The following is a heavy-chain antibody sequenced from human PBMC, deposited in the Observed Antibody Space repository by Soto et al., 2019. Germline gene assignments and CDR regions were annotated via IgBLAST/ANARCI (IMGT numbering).Heavy chain of an antibody. CDR1: GGSISSSSYY. Sequence: KPSETLSRTCTVSGGSISSSSYYWGWILQPPGKGLEWIGSIYYSGSTYYNPSLKSRVTISVDTSKNQFSLKLSSVTAADTAVYYCARHSIPQPVAHYWGQGTLVTVSS. J-gene: IGHJ4*02. D-gene: IGHD6-19*01. CDR2: IYYSGST. V-gene: IGHV4-39*01. CDR3: ARHSIPQPVAHY.